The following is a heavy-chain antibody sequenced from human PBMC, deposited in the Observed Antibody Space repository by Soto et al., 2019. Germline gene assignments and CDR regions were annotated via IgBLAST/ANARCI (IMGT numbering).Heavy chain of an antibody. CDR1: GYTLTELS. Sequence: GASVKVSCKVSGYTLTELSMHWVRQAPGKGLEWMGGFDPEDGETIYAQKFQGRVTMTEATSTDTAYMELRSLRSDDTAVYYCARDRYYDYMKILGHPPFNIWGQGTMGTVSS. CDR2: FDPEDGET. V-gene: IGHV1-24*01. J-gene: IGHJ3*02. D-gene: IGHD3-16*01. CDR3: ARDRYYDYMKILGHPPFNI.